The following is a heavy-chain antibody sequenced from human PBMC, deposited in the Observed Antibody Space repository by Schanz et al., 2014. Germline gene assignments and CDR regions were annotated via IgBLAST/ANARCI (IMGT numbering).Heavy chain of an antibody. D-gene: IGHD3-10*01. CDR2: INSVGSNT. CDR1: GFTFSSHW. J-gene: IGHJ4*02. CDR3: ARGGFGEVSYFDY. V-gene: IGHV3-74*01. Sequence: EVQLVQSGGGLVQPGGSLRLSCAASGFTFSSHWMHWVRQDPGKGLVWVARINSVGSNTDYADSVTGRFTISRDNAKNTLYLQMSSLRAEDTAVYYCARGGFGEVSYFDYWGQGTLVTVSS.